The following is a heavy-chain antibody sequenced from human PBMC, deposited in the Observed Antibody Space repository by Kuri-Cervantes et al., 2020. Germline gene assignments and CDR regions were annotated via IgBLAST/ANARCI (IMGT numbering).Heavy chain of an antibody. CDR2: MNPNSGNT. CDR1: GYTFTSYD. CDR3: ARGCSAINRIVVVPAAYRDNWFDP. V-gene: IGHV1-8*01. J-gene: IGHJ5*02. Sequence: ASVKVSCKASGYTFTSYDINWVRQATGQGLEWMGWMNPNSGNTGYAQKFQGRVTMTRNTSISTAYMELSSLRSEDTAVYYCARGCSAINRIVVVPAAYRDNWFDPWGQGTLVTVSS. D-gene: IGHD2-2*01.